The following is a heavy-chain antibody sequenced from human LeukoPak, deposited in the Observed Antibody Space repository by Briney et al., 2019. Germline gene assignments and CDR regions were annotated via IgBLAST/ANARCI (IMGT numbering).Heavy chain of an antibody. D-gene: IGHD5-18*01. CDR2: INPNSGGT. CDR1: GYTFTGYY. Sequence: GASVKVSCKASGYTFTGYYMHWVRQAPGQGLEWMGWINPNSGGTNYAQKFRGRVSMTRDTSISTAYMELSRLRSDDTAVYYCARGVDTAMLIYFYYYMDVWGKGTTVTVSS. J-gene: IGHJ6*03. V-gene: IGHV1-2*02. CDR3: ARGVDTAMLIYFYYYMDV.